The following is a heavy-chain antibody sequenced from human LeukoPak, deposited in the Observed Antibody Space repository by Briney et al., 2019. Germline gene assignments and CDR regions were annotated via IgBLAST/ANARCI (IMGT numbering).Heavy chain of an antibody. Sequence: PGGSLRLSCAASGFTFNKAWMSWVRQAPGKGLEWVSAISGSGGSTYYADSVKGRFTISRDNSKNTLYLQMNSLRAEDTAVYYCAKSQHLRFLEWAHRYYFDYWGQGTLVTVSS. CDR1: GFTFNKAW. J-gene: IGHJ4*02. V-gene: IGHV3-23*01. CDR3: AKSQHLRFLEWAHRYYFDY. CDR2: ISGSGGST. D-gene: IGHD3-3*01.